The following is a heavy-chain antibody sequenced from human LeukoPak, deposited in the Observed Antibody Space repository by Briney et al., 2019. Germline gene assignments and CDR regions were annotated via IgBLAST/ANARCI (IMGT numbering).Heavy chain of an antibody. CDR2: ISGSGGST. J-gene: IGHJ4*02. Sequence: GGSLRLSCAASGFTFSSYAMSWVRQAPGKGLEWVSAISGSGGSTYYADSVKGRFTISRDNSKNTLYLQMNSLRAEDTAVYYCAKVSTRRIVVVVAARYSDYWGQGTLVTVSS. CDR3: AKVSTRRIVVVVAARYSDY. D-gene: IGHD2-15*01. V-gene: IGHV3-23*01. CDR1: GFTFSSYA.